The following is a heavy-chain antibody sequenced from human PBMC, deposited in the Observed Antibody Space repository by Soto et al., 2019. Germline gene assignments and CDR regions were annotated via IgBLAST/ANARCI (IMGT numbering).Heavy chain of an antibody. CDR2: IIPIFGTA. V-gene: IGHV1-69*13. CDR3: AMVATVYRAIDI. D-gene: IGHD2-21*02. CDR1: GGTFSSYA. J-gene: IGHJ3*02. Sequence: ASVKVSCKASGGTFSSYAISWVRQAPGQGLEWMGGIIPIFGTANYAQKFQGRVTITADESTSTAYMELSSLRSEDTAVYYCAMVATVYRAIDIRCQATMVTRSS.